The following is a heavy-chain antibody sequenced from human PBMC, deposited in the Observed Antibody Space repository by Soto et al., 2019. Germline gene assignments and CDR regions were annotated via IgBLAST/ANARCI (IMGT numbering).Heavy chain of an antibody. J-gene: IGHJ5*02. V-gene: IGHV1-69*13. D-gene: IGHD2-15*01. CDR1: GGTFSSYA. CDR3: ARDQGDCSGGSCYSRWFDP. CDR2: IIPIFGTA. Sequence: SVKGSCKASGGTFSSYAISWVRQAPGQGLEWMGGIIPIFGTANYAQKFQGRVTITADESTSTAYMELSSLRSEDTAVYYCARDQGDCSGGSCYSRWFDPWGQGTLVTVSS.